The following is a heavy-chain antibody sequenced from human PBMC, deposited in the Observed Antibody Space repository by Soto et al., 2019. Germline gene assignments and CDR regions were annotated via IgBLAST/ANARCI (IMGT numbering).Heavy chain of an antibody. CDR1: GFTFSSYG. D-gene: IGHD1-20*01. V-gene: IGHV3-30*18. Sequence: QVQLVESGGGVVQPGRSLRLSCAASGFTFSSYGMHWVRQAPGKGLEWVAVISYDGSNKYYADSVKGRFTISRDNSKNTLYLQMNSLRAEDTAVYYCAKVAITGTSGMGAFDIWGQGTMVTVSS. CDR3: AKVAITGTSGMGAFDI. CDR2: ISYDGSNK. J-gene: IGHJ3*02.